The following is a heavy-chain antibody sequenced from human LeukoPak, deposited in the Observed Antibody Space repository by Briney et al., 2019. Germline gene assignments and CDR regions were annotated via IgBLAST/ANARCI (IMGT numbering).Heavy chain of an antibody. Sequence: GASVKVSCKASGYTLTDYYMHWVRQAPGQGLEWMGRINPNSGGTNYAQKFQGRVTMTRDTSISTVYMELSRLRSDDTAVYYCARDREMATNFPNWFDPWGQGTLVTVSS. CDR1: GYTLTDYY. V-gene: IGHV1-2*06. CDR2: INPNSGGT. CDR3: ARDREMATNFPNWFDP. J-gene: IGHJ5*02. D-gene: IGHD5-24*01.